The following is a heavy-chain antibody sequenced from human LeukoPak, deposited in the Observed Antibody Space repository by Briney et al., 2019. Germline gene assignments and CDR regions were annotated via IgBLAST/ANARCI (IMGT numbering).Heavy chain of an antibody. J-gene: IGHJ5*02. Sequence: PSETLSLTCTVSGGSISSYYWSWIRQPPGKGLEWIGYIYYSGTTNYNPSLKSRVTISVDRSKNQFSLKLSSVTAADTAVYYCARHGSSSWNNWFDPWGQGTLVTVSS. CDR1: GGSISSYY. CDR3: ARHGSSSWNNWFDP. V-gene: IGHV4-59*08. D-gene: IGHD6-13*01. CDR2: IYYSGTT.